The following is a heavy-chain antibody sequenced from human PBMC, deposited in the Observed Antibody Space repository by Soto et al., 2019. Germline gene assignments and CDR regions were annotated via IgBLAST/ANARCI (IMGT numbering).Heavy chain of an antibody. J-gene: IGHJ4*02. Sequence: GGSLRLSCAASGFTFSSYGMHWVRQAPGKGLEWVAVIWYDGSNKYYAEYVKGRFTISRDNSKNTLYLQMNSLRAEDTAVYYCARGPAVAGPGYWGQGTLVTVSS. CDR1: GFTFSSYG. D-gene: IGHD6-19*01. CDR3: ARGPAVAGPGY. CDR2: IWYDGSNK. V-gene: IGHV3-33*01.